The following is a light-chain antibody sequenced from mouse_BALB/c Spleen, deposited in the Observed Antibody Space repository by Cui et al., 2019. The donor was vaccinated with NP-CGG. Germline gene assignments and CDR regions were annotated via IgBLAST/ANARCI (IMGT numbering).Light chain of an antibody. J-gene: IGLJ1*01. CDR1: TGAVTTSNY. CDR3: ALWYSNHWV. Sequence: QAVVTQESALTTSPGETVTLTCRSSTGAVTTSNYANWVQEKPDHLFTGLIGGTNNRTPGGPARFSGSLVGDKGALTITGAQTEDEAIYFCALWYSNHWVFGGGTKLTVL. CDR2: GTN. V-gene: IGLV1*01.